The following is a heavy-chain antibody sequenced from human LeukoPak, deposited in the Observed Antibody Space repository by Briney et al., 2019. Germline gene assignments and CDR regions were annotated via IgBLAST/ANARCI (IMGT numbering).Heavy chain of an antibody. Sequence: SETLSLTCTVSGGSISSGSYYWSWIRQPAGKGLEWIGRIYTSGSTNYNPSLKSRVTISVDTSKNQFSLKLSSVTAADTAVYYCAREPGFKPPILWGQGTLVTVSS. J-gene: IGHJ4*02. CDR2: IYTSGST. V-gene: IGHV4-61*02. D-gene: IGHD1-14*01. CDR1: GGSISSGSYY. CDR3: AREPGFKPPIL.